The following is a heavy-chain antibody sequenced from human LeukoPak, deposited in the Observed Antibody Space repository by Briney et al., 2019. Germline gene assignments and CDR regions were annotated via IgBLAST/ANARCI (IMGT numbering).Heavy chain of an antibody. Sequence: GGSLRLSCAASGFTFSDYYMSWIRQARGKGLEWVSYINSRGSTIYYADSVKRRFTISRDNAKNSLYLQMNSLRAEDTAVYYCAELGITMIGGVWGKGTTVTISS. V-gene: IGHV3-11*04. J-gene: IGHJ6*04. CDR3: AELGITMIGGV. D-gene: IGHD3-10*02. CDR2: INSRGSTI. CDR1: GFTFSDYY.